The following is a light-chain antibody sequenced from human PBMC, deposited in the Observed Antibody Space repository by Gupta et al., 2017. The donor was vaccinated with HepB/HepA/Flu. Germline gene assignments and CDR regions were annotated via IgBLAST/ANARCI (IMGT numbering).Light chain of an antibody. CDR1: QSVSSSF. J-gene: IGKJ4*02. CDR3: QQYASAPRT. Sequence: DIVLTQPQGTLSLSTGERVTLLCRANQSVSSSFLAWYQQKPGQAPRLLLYGASSRATGIPDRISGSGSGTDFTLTISRLEAEDLAMYYCQQYASAPRTFGGGTKVEIK. V-gene: IGKV3-20*01. CDR2: GAS.